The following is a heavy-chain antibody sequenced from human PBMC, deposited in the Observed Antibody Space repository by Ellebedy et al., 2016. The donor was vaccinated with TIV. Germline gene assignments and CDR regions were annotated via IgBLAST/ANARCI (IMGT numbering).Heavy chain of an antibody. V-gene: IGHV1-46*04. CDR1: GYTFSSYF. CDR3: ARARSSGWLHTPDY. CDR2: INPSVSST. D-gene: IGHD6-19*01. J-gene: IGHJ4*02. Sequence: AASVKVSCKASGYTFSSYFMHWVRQAPGQGLEWMGIINPSVSSTTYAQNLQGRFTMTRDTSTTTVYMELSNLGSEDTAVYSCARARSSGWLHTPDYWGQGTLVIVSS.